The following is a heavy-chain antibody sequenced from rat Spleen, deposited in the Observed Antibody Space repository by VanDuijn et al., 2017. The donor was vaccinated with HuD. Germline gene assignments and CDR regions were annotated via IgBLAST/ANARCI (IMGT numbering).Heavy chain of an antibody. J-gene: IGHJ1*01. D-gene: IGHD3-4*01. V-gene: IGHV5-19*01. CDR3: TREETLYWYFDF. CDR1: GFTFSNYG. Sequence: EVQLVESGGGLVQPGRSLKLSCEASGFTFSNYGMHWIRQAPTKGLEWVASINYDGRSTFYRDSVKGRFTISRDNAKSILYLQMNSLRSEDTATYYCTREETLYWYFDFWGPGTMVTVSS. CDR2: INYDGRST.